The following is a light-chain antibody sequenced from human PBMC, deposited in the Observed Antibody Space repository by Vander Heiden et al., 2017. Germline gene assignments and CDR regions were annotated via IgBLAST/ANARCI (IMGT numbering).Light chain of an antibody. CDR2: KAS. CDR1: QNISRW. CDR3: QEYITLGWR. V-gene: IGKV1-5*03. Sequence: DIQMTQSPSTLSASVGDRVTITCRASQNISRWLAWYQQKPVKAPNLLIYKASSLESGDPSRLSDSGSGTEFTLTISSLQPDDFATYYCQEYITLGWRFEHWSKVEI. J-gene: IGKJ1*01.